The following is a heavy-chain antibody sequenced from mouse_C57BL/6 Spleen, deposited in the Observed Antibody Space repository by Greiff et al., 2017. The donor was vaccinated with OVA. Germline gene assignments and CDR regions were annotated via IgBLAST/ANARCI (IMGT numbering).Heavy chain of an antibody. J-gene: IGHJ2*01. D-gene: IGHD1-1*01. V-gene: IGHV1-55*01. Sequence: QVQLQQPGAELVKPGASVKMSCKASGYTFTSYWITWVKQRPGQGLEWIGDIYPGSGSTNYNEKFKRKATLTVDTSSSTAYMQLSSLTSEDSAVYYCAREGVITTVVADDWGQGTTLTVSS. CDR3: AREGVITTVVADD. CDR2: IYPGSGST. CDR1: GYTFTSYW.